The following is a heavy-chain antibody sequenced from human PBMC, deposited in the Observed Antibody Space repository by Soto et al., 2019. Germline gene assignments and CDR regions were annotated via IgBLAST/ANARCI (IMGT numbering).Heavy chain of an antibody. CDR2: ISSDGNTK. CDR1: GFTFNNYG. D-gene: IGHD6-19*01. J-gene: IGHJ4*01. V-gene: IGHV3-30*18. CDR3: AKEIAVAGDFDC. Sequence: GGSLRLSCVASGFTFNNYGIHWVRQAPGKGLEWVTVISSDGNTKYYADSVKGRFTISRDNSKNTLYLQMDSLRPEDTAVYYCAKEIAVAGDFDCWGHGTLVTVSS.